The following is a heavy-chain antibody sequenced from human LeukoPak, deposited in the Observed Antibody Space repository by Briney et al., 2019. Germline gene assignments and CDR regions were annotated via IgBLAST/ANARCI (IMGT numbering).Heavy chain of an antibody. D-gene: IGHD6-19*01. J-gene: IGHJ4*02. Sequence: PSETLSLTCTVSGGSISSSSYYWGWIRQPPGKGLEWIGSIYYSGSTYYNPSLKSRVTISVDTSKNQFSLKLSSVTAADTAVYYCASLYGSGWYSLDYWGQGTLVTVSS. CDR3: ASLYGSGWYSLDY. CDR1: GGSISSSSYY. V-gene: IGHV4-39*01. CDR2: IYYSGST.